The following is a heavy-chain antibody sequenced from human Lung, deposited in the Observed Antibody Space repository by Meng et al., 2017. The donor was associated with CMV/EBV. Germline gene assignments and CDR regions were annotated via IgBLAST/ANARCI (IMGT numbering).Heavy chain of an antibody. CDR2: MYHSGST. V-gene: IGHV4-39*07. CDR1: GGSGSSNTYY. J-gene: IGHJ4*02. CDR3: ARWRSSGWYFFDF. Sequence: QLQLQESGPGLVKPSETLSLTCSVTGGSGSSNTYYWAWIRQSPGEGLEWIGSMYHSGSTYHNPSLKSRVTISVDTSKNQFSLKLNSVTAADTAVYYCARWRSSGWYFFDFWGQGTLVTVSS. D-gene: IGHD6-19*01.